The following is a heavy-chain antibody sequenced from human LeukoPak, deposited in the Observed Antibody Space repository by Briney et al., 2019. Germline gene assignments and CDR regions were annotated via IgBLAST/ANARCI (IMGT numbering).Heavy chain of an antibody. J-gene: IGHJ4*02. Sequence: GESLKISCKSSGYSFTTYWIGWVRQMPGKGLEWMGIIYPGDSDTRYSPSFQGQVTISADKSISTAYLQWSSLKASDTAMYYCGLYYYDSSAYYHFDYWGQGTLVTVSS. V-gene: IGHV5-51*01. CDR3: GLYYYDSSAYYHFDY. D-gene: IGHD3-22*01. CDR2: IYPGDSDT. CDR1: GYSFTTYW.